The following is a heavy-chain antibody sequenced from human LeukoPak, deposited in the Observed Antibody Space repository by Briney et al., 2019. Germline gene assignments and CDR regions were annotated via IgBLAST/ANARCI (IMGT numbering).Heavy chain of an antibody. Sequence: LEWVSYISGSSSTIYYADSVKGRFTISRDNAKNSLYLQMNSLRAEDTAVYYYARVTSGLDYWGQGILVTVSS. CDR2: ISGSSSTI. V-gene: IGHV3-48*01. J-gene: IGHJ4*02. CDR3: ARVTSGLDY.